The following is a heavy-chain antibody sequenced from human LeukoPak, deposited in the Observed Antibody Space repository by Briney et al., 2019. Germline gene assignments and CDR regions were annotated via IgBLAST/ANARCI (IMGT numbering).Heavy chain of an antibody. Sequence: SETLSLTCTVSGGSISSSSYYWGWIRQPPGKGLEWIGSIYYSGSTYYNPSLKSRVTISVDTSKNQFSLKLSSVTAADTAVYYCARRHCSSTSCQYPYYYYYMVVWGKGTTVTVSS. CDR1: GGSISSSSYY. CDR3: ARRHCSSTSCQYPYYYYYMVV. J-gene: IGHJ6*03. V-gene: IGHV4-39*01. CDR2: IYYSGST. D-gene: IGHD2-2*01.